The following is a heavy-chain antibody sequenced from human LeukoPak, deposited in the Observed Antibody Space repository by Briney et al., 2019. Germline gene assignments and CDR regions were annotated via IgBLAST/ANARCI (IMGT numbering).Heavy chain of an antibody. CDR3: ARDSLQGFDY. Sequence: PSETLSLTWTVSGGSISSYYWSWIRQPPGKGLEWIGYIYYSGSTNYNPSLKSRVTISVDTSKNQFSLKLSSVTAADTAVYYCARDSLQGFDYWGQGTLVTVSS. V-gene: IGHV4-59*01. J-gene: IGHJ4*02. CDR1: GGSISSYY. CDR2: IYYSGST. D-gene: IGHD4-11*01.